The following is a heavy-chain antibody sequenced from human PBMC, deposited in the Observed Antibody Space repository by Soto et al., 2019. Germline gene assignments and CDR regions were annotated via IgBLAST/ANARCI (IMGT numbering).Heavy chain of an antibody. Sequence: GGSLRLSCAASGFTFSSYAMSWVRQAPGKGLEWVSAFSGSGGSTYYADSVKGRFTISRDNSKNTLYLQMNSLRAEDTAVYYCAKGHGSGSYYNNFDYWGQGTLVTVSS. CDR2: FSGSGGST. V-gene: IGHV3-23*01. D-gene: IGHD3-10*01. CDR1: GFTFSSYA. J-gene: IGHJ4*02. CDR3: AKGHGSGSYYNNFDY.